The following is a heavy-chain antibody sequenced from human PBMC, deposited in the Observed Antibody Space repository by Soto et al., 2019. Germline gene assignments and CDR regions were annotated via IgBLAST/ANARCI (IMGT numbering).Heavy chain of an antibody. CDR1: GVTFSSYA. Sequence: SVKVSCKASGVTFSSYAISWVRQAPGQGLEWMGGIIPIFGTANYAQKFQGRDTITADESTSTAYMELSSLRSEDTAVYYCARGGGYCSGGSCYIGSFDYWGQGTLVTVSS. J-gene: IGHJ4*02. D-gene: IGHD2-15*01. CDR2: IIPIFGTA. CDR3: ARGGGYCSGGSCYIGSFDY. V-gene: IGHV1-69*13.